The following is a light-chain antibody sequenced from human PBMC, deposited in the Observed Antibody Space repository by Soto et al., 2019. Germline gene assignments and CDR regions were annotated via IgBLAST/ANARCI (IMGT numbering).Light chain of an antibody. J-gene: IGLJ2*01. V-gene: IGLV1-51*01. CDR3: GTWDSSLSAVV. CDR2: DNN. Sequence: QSVLTQPPSVSAAPGQKVTIFCSGSSSNIGNNYVSWYQQLPGTALKLLIYDNNKRPSGIPDRFSGSKSGTSATLGITGLQTGDEADYYCGTWDSSLSAVVFGGGTKLTVL. CDR1: SSNIGNNY.